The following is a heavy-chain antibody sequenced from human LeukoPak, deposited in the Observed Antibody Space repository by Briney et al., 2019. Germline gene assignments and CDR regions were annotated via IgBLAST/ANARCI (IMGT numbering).Heavy chain of an antibody. J-gene: IGHJ6*02. D-gene: IGHD6-13*01. CDR3: AIPPFSSSWSDYYYYYGMDV. CDR1: GYTFTSYY. CDR2: INPSSGST. Sequence: GASVKVSCKASGYTFTSYYINWVRQAPGQGLEWMGIINPSSGSTSYAQKFQGRVTMTRDTSTSTVYMELSRLRSEDTAVYYCAIPPFSSSWSDYYYYYGMDVWGQGTTVTVSS. V-gene: IGHV1-46*01.